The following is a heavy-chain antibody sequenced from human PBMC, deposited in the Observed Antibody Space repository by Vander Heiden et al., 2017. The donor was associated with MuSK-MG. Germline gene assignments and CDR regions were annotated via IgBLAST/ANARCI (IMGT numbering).Heavy chain of an antibody. J-gene: IGHJ4*02. D-gene: IGHD6-13*01. V-gene: IGHV3-9*01. Sequence: EVQLVASGGGLVQSGRSLGLSCAAYGFSFDDYAMHWVRLAPGKGLEWVSGISWNSGSIGYADSVKGRFTISRDNAKNSLYLQMNSLRAEDTALYYCAKGTLAAAVLDYWGQGTLVTVSS. CDR1: GFSFDDYA. CDR2: ISWNSGSI. CDR3: AKGTLAAAVLDY.